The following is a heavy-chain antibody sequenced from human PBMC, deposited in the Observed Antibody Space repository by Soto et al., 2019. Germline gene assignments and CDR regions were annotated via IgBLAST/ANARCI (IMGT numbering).Heavy chain of an antibody. CDR3: ARGVVAASKLYYYYYGMDV. J-gene: IGHJ6*02. V-gene: IGHV1-69*06. CDR2: IIPIFGTA. D-gene: IGHD2-15*01. Sequence: SVKVSCKASVGTLSGYAISLVRQAPGQGLEWMGGIIPIFGTANYAQKFQGRVTITADKSTSTAYMELSRLRSEDTAVYYCARGVVAASKLYYYYYGMDVWGQGTTVTVSS. CDR1: VGTLSGYA.